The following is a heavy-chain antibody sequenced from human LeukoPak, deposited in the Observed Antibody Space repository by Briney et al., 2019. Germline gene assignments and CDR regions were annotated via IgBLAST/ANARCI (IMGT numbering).Heavy chain of an antibody. CDR3: ARASPRYSSSWYSDYFDS. J-gene: IGHJ4*02. V-gene: IGHV4-39*07. CDR1: GGSIKSNSYY. Sequence: PSETLSLTCTVSGGSIKSNSYYWGWIRQPPGRGLGGIGRIYYSGTTFYNPSLKSRVTISVDTSKNQFSLKLSSVTAADTAVYYCARASPRYSSSWYSDYFDSWGQGTLVTVSS. CDR2: IYYSGTT. D-gene: IGHD6-13*01.